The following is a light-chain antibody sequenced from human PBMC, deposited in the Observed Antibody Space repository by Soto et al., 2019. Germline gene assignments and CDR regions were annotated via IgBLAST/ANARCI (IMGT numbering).Light chain of an antibody. CDR1: SSNIGSNT. Sequence: QAVVTQPPSASGTPGQRVTISCSGSSSNIGSNTVNWYQQLPGTAPKLLFYSNNQRPSGVPDRFSGSKSGTSASLPISGLQSEDEADYYCAAWDDSLNGPFFGGGTQLTVL. J-gene: IGLJ2*01. V-gene: IGLV1-44*01. CDR3: AAWDDSLNGPF. CDR2: SNN.